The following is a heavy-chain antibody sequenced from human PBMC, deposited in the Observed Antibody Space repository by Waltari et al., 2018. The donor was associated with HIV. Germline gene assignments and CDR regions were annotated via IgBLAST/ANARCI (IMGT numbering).Heavy chain of an antibody. CDR1: GYTFTSYG. J-gene: IGHJ5*02. Sequence: QVQLVQSGAEVKKPGASVKVSCKASGYTFTSYGISWVRQAPGQGLEWMGWISAVNVNTNYEQKRQGRVTMTTDTSTSTAYMELRSLRSDDTAVYYCARDQGVGGYDWGWFDPWGQGTLVTVSS. CDR3: ARDQGVGGYDWGWFDP. V-gene: IGHV1-18*01. D-gene: IGHD5-12*01. CDR2: ISAVNVNT.